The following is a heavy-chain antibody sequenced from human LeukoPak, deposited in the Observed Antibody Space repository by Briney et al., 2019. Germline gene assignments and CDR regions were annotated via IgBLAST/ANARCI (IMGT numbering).Heavy chain of an antibody. V-gene: IGHV1-69*05. D-gene: IGHD4-11*01. Sequence: ASVKVSCKASGGTFRSYAISWGRQAPGQRRWWVGGIIPIFGTANYAQKFQGRVTITTDESTSTAYMELSSLRSEDTAVYYCARLTVTDNWFDPWGQGTLVTVSS. J-gene: IGHJ5*02. CDR2: IIPIFGTA. CDR1: GGTFRSYA. CDR3: ARLTVTDNWFDP.